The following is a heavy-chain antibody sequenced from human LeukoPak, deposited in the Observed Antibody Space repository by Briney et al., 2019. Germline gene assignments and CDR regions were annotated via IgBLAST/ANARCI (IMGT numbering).Heavy chain of an antibody. CDR2: MYSGGST. V-gene: IGHV3-66*01. CDR3: ARSYSNHLFGMDV. CDR1: GFTVSSYY. D-gene: IGHD4-11*01. J-gene: IGHJ6*02. Sequence: GGSLRLSCAASGFTVSSYYMTWVRQARGKGLEWVSVMYSGGSTYYADSVKGRVAISRDNSQNTVFLQMNSVRVEDTAVYYCARSYSNHLFGMDVWGQGTAVTVSS.